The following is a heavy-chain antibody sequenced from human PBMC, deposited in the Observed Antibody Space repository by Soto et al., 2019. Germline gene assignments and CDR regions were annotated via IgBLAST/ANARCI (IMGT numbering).Heavy chain of an antibody. CDR2: IDYNGVT. D-gene: IGHD2-2*01. V-gene: IGHV4-39*01. J-gene: IGHJ4*02. CDR3: GRVMIGTSRHTDSDY. CDR1: GASISSRDYY. Sequence: SETLSLTCSVSGASISSRDYYWGWIRQTPGKGLEWIGNIDYNGVTYYNPSLKSRVTVSKDTSKNQFSLKVASVTAADTAIYYCGRVMIGTSRHTDSDYWGQGXQVTVYS.